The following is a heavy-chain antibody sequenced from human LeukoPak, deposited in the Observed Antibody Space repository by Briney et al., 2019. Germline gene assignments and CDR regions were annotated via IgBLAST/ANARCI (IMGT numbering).Heavy chain of an antibody. Sequence: SETQSLTCTVSGGSVSCGSYYWSWIRQPPGKGLEWIGYIYYNGSTNYNPSLKSRVTISVDTSKNQFSLKLSSVTAADTAVYYCSRSGSTGTYYDFWSGYYLFDHWGQGTLVTVSS. D-gene: IGHD3-3*01. V-gene: IGHV4-61*01. CDR1: GGSVSCGSYY. CDR2: IYYNGST. J-gene: IGHJ5*02. CDR3: SRSGSTGTYYDFWSGYYLFDH.